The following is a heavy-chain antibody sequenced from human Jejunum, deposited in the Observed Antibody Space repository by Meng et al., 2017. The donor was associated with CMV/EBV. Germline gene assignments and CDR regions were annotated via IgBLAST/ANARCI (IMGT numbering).Heavy chain of an antibody. V-gene: IGHV1-3*01. Sequence: QVTIVQSGAEVKKPGTSVKISCTASGYTFTSYAMHWVRQAPGQSLEWLGWINGGNGNTKYSQKFQARVTMTRDTSANTAYMELNSLRSEDTAVYYCARGVLSHWLIPYYFDYWGQGTLVTVSS. CDR3: ARGVLSHWLIPYYFDY. CDR1: GYTFTSYA. D-gene: IGHD6-19*01. CDR2: INGGNGNT. J-gene: IGHJ4*02.